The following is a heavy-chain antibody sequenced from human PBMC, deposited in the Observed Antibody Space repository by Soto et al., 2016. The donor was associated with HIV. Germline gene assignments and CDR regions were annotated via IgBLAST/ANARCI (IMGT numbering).Heavy chain of an antibody. J-gene: IGHJ4*02. CDR1: GFTVSTNY. D-gene: IGHD5-18*01. CDR3: ASNSRGYTYGDFDY. V-gene: IGHV3-66*01. CDR2: IYSGGST. Sequence: EVQLVESGGGLVQPGESLRLSCAASGFTVSTNYMTWVRQAPGKGLEWVSVIYSGGSTSYADSVKGRFTISRDNSKNTLYLQMNSLRVEDTAVYYCASNSRGYTYGDFDYWGQGTLVTVSS.